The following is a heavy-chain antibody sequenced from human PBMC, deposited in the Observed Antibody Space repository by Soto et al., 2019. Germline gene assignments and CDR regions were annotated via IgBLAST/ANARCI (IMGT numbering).Heavy chain of an antibody. CDR2: IYYSGST. V-gene: IGHV4-31*03. D-gene: IGHD6-6*01. J-gene: IGHJ6*02. CDR1: GGSISSGGYY. Sequence: TLSLTCTVSGGSISSGGYYWSWIRQHPGKGLEWIGYIYYSGSTYYNPSLKSRVTISVDTSKNQFSLKLSSVTAADTAVYYCARDVPVAARPGGDYYYGMDVWGQGTTVTVSS. CDR3: ARDVPVAARPGGDYYYGMDV.